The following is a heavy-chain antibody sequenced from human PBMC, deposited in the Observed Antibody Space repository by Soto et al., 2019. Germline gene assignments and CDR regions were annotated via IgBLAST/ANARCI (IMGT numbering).Heavy chain of an antibody. D-gene: IGHD1-1*01. Sequence: EVQLVESGGGLVQPGRSLRLSCAASGFTFDDYAMHWVRQAPGKGLEWVSGISWNSGSIGYADSVKGRFTISRDNDKNSMYLQMNSLRASDTAFYYSANDGVVGWNAGPYYYYYIDVWGKGTTVTVSS. CDR2: ISWNSGSI. V-gene: IGHV3-9*01. CDR1: GFTFDDYA. CDR3: ANDGVVGWNAGPYYYYYIDV. J-gene: IGHJ6*03.